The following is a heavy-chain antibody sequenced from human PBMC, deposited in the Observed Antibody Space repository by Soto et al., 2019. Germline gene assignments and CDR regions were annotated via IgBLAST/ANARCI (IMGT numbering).Heavy chain of an antibody. V-gene: IGHV3-23*01. Sequence: GGSLRLSCAASGFTFSSYAMSWVRQAPGKGLEWVSAISGSGGSTYYADSVKGRFTISRDNSKNTRYLQMNSLRAEDTAVYYCAKDRLLWFGELLYYYGMDVWGQGTTVTVSS. CDR1: GFTFSSYA. CDR2: ISGSGGST. D-gene: IGHD3-10*01. J-gene: IGHJ6*02. CDR3: AKDRLLWFGELLYYYGMDV.